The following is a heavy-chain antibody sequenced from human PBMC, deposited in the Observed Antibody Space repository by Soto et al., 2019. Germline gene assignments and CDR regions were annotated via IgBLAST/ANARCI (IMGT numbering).Heavy chain of an antibody. Sequence: GGSLRLSCAASGFTFSTYSMNWVRQAPGKGLEWVSSISSSGSSTYYADSVKGRFTISRDNSKNTLYLQMNSLRAEDTAVYYCAKSYYYGSGSYSPLFDPWGQGTLVTVSS. CDR2: ISSSGSST. CDR1: GFTFSTYS. CDR3: AKSYYYGSGSYSPLFDP. D-gene: IGHD3-10*01. J-gene: IGHJ5*02. V-gene: IGHV3-23*01.